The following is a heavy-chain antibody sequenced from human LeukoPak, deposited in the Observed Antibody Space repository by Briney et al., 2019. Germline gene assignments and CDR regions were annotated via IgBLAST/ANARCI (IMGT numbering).Heavy chain of an antibody. CDR2: INPNSGGT. D-gene: IGHD2-21*01. CDR1: GYTFTGYY. Sequence: ASVKVSCKASGYTFTGYYMHWVRQAPGQGLEWMGWINPNSGGTKYAQKFQGRLTMTRDTSISTAYMELSRLRSDDTALYYCARDLAYCGGASSSLVDFWGQGTLVTVSS. V-gene: IGHV1-2*02. J-gene: IGHJ4*02. CDR3: ARDLAYCGGASSSLVDF.